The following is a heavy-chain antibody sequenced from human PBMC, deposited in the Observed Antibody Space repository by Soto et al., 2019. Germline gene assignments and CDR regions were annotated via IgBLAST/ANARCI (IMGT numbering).Heavy chain of an antibody. D-gene: IGHD6-13*01. Sequence: GGSLRLSCAASGFTFSSYAMSWVRQAPGKGLEWVSAISGSGGSTYYADSVKGRFTISRDNSKNTLYLQMNSLGAEDTAVYYCAKDRRDKADYSYCYMDVWGKGTTVTVSS. CDR2: ISGSGGST. CDR3: AKDRRDKADYSYCYMDV. CDR1: GFTFSSYA. J-gene: IGHJ6*03. V-gene: IGHV3-23*01.